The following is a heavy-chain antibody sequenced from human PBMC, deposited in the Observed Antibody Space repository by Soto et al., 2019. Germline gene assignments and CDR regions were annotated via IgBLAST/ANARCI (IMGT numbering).Heavy chain of an antibody. D-gene: IGHD2-8*02. CDR2: INHSGST. J-gene: IGHJ4*02. V-gene: IGHV4-34*01. CDR3: ARDKITGIFDY. Sequence: QVQLQQWGAGLLKHSETLSLTCAVYGGSFSGYYWTWIRQPPGTGLEWIGEINHSGSTNYNPSLKSRVTISVNTSKNQFALKLTSVTAADAAVYYCARDKITGIFDYRGQGTLVTGSS. CDR1: GGSFSGYY.